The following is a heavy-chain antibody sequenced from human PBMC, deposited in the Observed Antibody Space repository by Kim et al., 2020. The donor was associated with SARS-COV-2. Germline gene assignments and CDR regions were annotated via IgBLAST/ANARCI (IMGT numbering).Heavy chain of an antibody. J-gene: IGHJ4*02. CDR2: ISGSGGST. Sequence: GGSLRLSCAASGFTFSSYAMSWVRQAPGKGLEWVSAISGSGGSTYSADSVKGRFTISRDNSKNTLYLQMNSLRAEDTAVYYCAKIGAWSQGGFGYWGQGTLVTVSS. D-gene: IGHD3-16*01. CDR1: GFTFSSYA. CDR3: AKIGAWSQGGFGY. V-gene: IGHV3-23*01.